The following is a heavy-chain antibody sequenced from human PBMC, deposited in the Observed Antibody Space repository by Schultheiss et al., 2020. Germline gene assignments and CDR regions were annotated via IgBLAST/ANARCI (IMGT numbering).Heavy chain of an antibody. J-gene: IGHJ4*02. V-gene: IGHV4-4*02. CDR2: IYHSGST. CDR1: GGSISSSNW. D-gene: IGHD3-9*01. Sequence: SETLSLTCAVSGGSISSSNWWSWVRQPPGKGLEWIGEIYHSGSTNYNPSLKSRVTISVDKSKNQFSLKLSSVTAADTAVYYCAREAQLRYFDWQYYFDYWGQGTLVNGSS. CDR3: AREAQLRYFDWQYYFDY.